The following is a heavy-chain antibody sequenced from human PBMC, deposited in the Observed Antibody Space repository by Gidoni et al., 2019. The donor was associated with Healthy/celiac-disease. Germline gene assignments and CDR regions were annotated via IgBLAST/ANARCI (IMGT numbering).Heavy chain of an antibody. V-gene: IGHV1-18*01. D-gene: IGHD6-13*01. CDR2: ISAYNGNT. CDR1: GYSFTSYG. J-gene: IGHJ4*02. CDR3: AIELAAGTLSY. Sequence: QVHLVQSGAEQNKHHASVKVYCKPSGYSFTSYGISWVRQAPGQGLEWMGWISAYNGNTNYAQKLKGRVTMTTDTSTSTDYMELGSLRSDETAVYYCAIELAAGTLSYWGQGTLVTVSS.